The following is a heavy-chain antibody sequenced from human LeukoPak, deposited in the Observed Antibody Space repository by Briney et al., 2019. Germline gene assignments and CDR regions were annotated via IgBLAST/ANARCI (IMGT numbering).Heavy chain of an antibody. J-gene: IGHJ4*02. CDR1: GYTFTGYY. CDR2: INPNSGDT. CDR3: ARGWRKQGSGSTRFWYY. D-gene: IGHD3-10*01. V-gene: IGHV1-2*02. Sequence: GASVKVSCKTSGYTFTGYYIHWVRQAPGQGFEWMGWINPNSGDTNYAQKFQGRVSMTGDTSISTAYMELSRLRSDDTAVYYCARGWRKQGSGSTRFWYYWGQGTLVTVSS.